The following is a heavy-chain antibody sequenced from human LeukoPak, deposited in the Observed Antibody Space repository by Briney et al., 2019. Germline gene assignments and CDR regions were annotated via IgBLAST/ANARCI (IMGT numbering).Heavy chain of an antibody. D-gene: IGHD5-18*01. CDR1: GGSISSGGYY. CDR3: ARERRIQLWFHDAFDI. CDR2: IYYSGST. V-gene: IGHV4-31*03. Sequence: PSQTLSLTCTVSGGSISSGGYYWSWIRQHPGKGLEWIGYIYYSGSTYYNPSLKSRVTISVDTSKNQFSLKLSSVTAADTAVYYCARERRIQLWFHDAFDIWGQGTMVTVSS. J-gene: IGHJ3*02.